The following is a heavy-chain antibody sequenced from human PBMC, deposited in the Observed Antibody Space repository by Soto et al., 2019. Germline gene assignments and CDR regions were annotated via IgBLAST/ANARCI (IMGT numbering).Heavy chain of an antibody. V-gene: IGHV3-21*01. CDR1: GFTFSSYS. Sequence: EVQLVESGGGLVKPGGSLRLSCAASGFTFSSYSMTWVRQAPGKGLEWVSSISSSSSYIYYADSVKGRFTISRDNAKNSLYLQMNSLRAEDTAEYYCARDEWQPQGYYYYGMDVWGQGTTVTVSS. D-gene: IGHD2-8*01. CDR3: ARDEWQPQGYYYYGMDV. CDR2: ISSSSSYI. J-gene: IGHJ6*02.